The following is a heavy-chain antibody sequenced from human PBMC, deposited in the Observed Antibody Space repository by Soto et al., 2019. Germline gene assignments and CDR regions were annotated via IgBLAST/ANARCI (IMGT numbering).Heavy chain of an antibody. J-gene: IGHJ4*02. CDR1: GINYNTYA. D-gene: IGHD6-19*01. CDR3: ARAISGCVT. Sequence: QVQLVQSGAEMKKPGASVKLSCKTSGINYNTYAIRWVRQAPGQGLEWMGWINAGNGDTRYSQNFQGRVTLTRDTSASTVYMDLDSLKSEDTGVYYCARAISGCVTWGQGTLVTVSS. CDR2: INAGNGDT. V-gene: IGHV1-3*01.